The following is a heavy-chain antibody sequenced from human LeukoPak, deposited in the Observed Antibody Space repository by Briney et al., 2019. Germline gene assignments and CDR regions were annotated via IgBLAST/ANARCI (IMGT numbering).Heavy chain of an antibody. J-gene: IGHJ5*02. D-gene: IGHD3-22*01. CDR3: AKGHYDTSASSWSAP. V-gene: IGHV3-33*06. CDR1: GFTFSSYG. Sequence: GGSLRLSCAASGFTFSSYGMPWVRQAPGKGLEWVAVIWYDGSNKYYADSVKGRFTISRDNSKNTLYLQMNSLRAEDTAVYYWAKGHYDTSASSWSAPWSQGTLVTAPS. CDR2: IWYDGSNK.